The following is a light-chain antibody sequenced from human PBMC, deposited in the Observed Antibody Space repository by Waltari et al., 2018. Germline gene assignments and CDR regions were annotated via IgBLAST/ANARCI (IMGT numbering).Light chain of an antibody. J-gene: IGKJ1*01. CDR1: QSVSTY. CDR3: QQYYDYQRS. V-gene: IGKV1-8*01. CDR2: AAS. Sequence: AIRMTQSPSSLSASTGDRVTITCRASQSVSTYLAWYQHKPGKAPKLLIYAASTLQLGVPLRFSGSGSGTDFTLSISCLQSEDFATYYCQQYYDYQRSFGQGTKVEIK.